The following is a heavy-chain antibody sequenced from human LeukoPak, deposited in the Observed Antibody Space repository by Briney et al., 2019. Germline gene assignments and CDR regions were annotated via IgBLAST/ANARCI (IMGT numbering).Heavy chain of an antibody. V-gene: IGHV4-59*01. Sequence: SETLSLTCSDSGGSIRSYYLSWIRQSPGKGLEWIGYIYHSGSTNYNPSLKSRVTISVDTSKNQFSLKLSSVTAADTAVYYCASYSGSLLDYWGQGILVTVSS. D-gene: IGHD1-26*01. CDR1: GGSIRSYY. J-gene: IGHJ4*02. CDR3: ASYSGSLLDY. CDR2: IYHSGST.